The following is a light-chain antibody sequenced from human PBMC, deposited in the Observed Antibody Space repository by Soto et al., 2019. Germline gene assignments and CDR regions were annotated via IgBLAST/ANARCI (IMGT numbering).Light chain of an antibody. CDR2: KVS. CDR3: MHGTYLPHT. Sequence: DVVMTQSPLSLPVTLGQPASISCRSRQSLVDSDGNTYLSWFQQRPCQSPRRLIYKVSNRDSGVQDTFGGSGTLSDFTLGISSVEAEDVDISYCMHGTYLPHTFGRGTNLVIK. V-gene: IGKV2-30*01. CDR1: QSLVDSDGNTY. J-gene: IGKJ2*01.